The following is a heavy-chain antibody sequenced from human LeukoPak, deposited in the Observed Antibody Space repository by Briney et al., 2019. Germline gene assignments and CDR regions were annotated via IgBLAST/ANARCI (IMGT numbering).Heavy chain of an antibody. Sequence: SETLSLTCAVYIDSFSNYHWNWIRQTPAKGMEWIGEVNESGGTNISPSLRSRVILSVDTSKNQFSLKLSSVTAADTAVYYCARRRRVAAAGSGPFGYWGQGTLVTVSS. J-gene: IGHJ4*02. CDR2: VNESGGT. V-gene: IGHV4-34*01. CDR3: ARRRRVAAAGSGPFGY. D-gene: IGHD6-13*01. CDR1: IDSFSNYH.